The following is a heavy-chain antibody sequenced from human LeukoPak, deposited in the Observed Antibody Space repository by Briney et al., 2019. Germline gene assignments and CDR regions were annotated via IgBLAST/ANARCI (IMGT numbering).Heavy chain of an antibody. CDR2: ISSSSSYI. Sequence: GRSLRLSCAASGFTFDDYAMNWVRQATGKGLEWVSSISSSSSYIYYADSVKGRFTISRDNAKNSLYLQMNSLRAEDTAVYYCARAKYCSSTSCYFSDYWGQGTLVTVSS. CDR1: GFTFDDYA. V-gene: IGHV3-21*01. CDR3: ARAKYCSSTSCYFSDY. D-gene: IGHD2-2*01. J-gene: IGHJ4*02.